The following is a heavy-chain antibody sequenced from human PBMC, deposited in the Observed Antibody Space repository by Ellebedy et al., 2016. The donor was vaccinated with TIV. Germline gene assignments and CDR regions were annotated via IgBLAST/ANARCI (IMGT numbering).Heavy chain of an antibody. CDR1: GFSFSSYG. D-gene: IGHD4-23*01. J-gene: IGHJ4*02. CDR3: ARDRWPYFFDC. CDR2: IRTDGSNK. V-gene: IGHV3-30*02. Sequence: PGGSLRLSCVASGFSFSSYGMHWVRQAPGKGLEWVAFIRTDGSNKFYTEYVEGRFTISRDNVKNIVHLQTNSLRAEDTAVYYCARDRWPYFFDCWGQGTLVTVSS.